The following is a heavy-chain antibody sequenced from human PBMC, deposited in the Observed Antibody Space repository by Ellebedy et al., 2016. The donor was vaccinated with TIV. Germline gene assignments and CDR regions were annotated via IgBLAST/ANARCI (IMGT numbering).Heavy chain of an antibody. CDR2: INPNSGGT. CDR3: ARGGGVGANFDY. CDR1: GYTFTGYY. V-gene: IGHV1-2*02. J-gene: IGHJ4*02. Sequence: ASVKVSXXASGYTFTGYYMHWVRQAPGQGLEWMGWINPNSGGTNYAQKFQGRVTMTRDTSISTAYMELSRLGSDDTAVYYCARGGGVGANFDYWGQGTLVTVSS. D-gene: IGHD1-26*01.